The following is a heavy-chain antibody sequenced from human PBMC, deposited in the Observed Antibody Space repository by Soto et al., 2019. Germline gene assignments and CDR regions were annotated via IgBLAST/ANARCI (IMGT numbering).Heavy chain of an antibody. D-gene: IGHD6-19*01. CDR1: GASISTNKFY. J-gene: IGHJ4*02. V-gene: IGHV4-39*02. CDR2: IYYSGST. Sequence: QLHLQESGPGLVKPSETLSLTCTVSGASISTNKFYWGWIRQPPGKGLEWIGSIYYSGSTYYNPSLKSRVIISVDTSKNHFSLTLTSVTAADTAVYYCARRGTAVAGGSNYYFDSWGQGTLVTVSS. CDR3: ARRGTAVAGGSNYYFDS.